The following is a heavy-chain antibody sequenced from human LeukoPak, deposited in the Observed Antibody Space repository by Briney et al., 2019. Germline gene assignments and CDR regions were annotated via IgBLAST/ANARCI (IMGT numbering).Heavy chain of an antibody. CDR1: GYSISSGYY. CDR3: AREEYYYGSGSPLGAFDI. D-gene: IGHD3-10*01. J-gene: IGHJ3*02. CDR2: IYYSGST. Sequence: SETLSLTCTVSGYSISSGYYWGWIRQPPGKGLEWIGSIYYSGSTYYNPSLKSRVTISVDTSKNQFSLKLSSVTAADTAVYYCAREEYYYGSGSPLGAFDIWGQGTMVTVSS. V-gene: IGHV4-38-2*02.